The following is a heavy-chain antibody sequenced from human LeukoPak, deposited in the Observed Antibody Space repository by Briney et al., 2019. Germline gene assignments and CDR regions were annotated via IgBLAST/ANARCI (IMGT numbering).Heavy chain of an antibody. Sequence: GASVKVSCKASGYTFTSYGISWVRQAPGQGLEWMGWISAYNGNTNYAQKLQGRVTMTTDTSTSTAYMELRSLRSDDTAVYYCARVERDHYYDSSGYPYFDYWGQGTLVTVSS. D-gene: IGHD3-22*01. CDR3: ARVERDHYYDSSGYPYFDY. J-gene: IGHJ4*02. CDR2: ISAYNGNT. CDR1: GYTFTSYG. V-gene: IGHV1-18*01.